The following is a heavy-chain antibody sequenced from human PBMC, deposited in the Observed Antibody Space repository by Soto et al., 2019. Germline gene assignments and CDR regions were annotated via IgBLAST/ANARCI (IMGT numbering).Heavy chain of an antibody. D-gene: IGHD1-1*01. V-gene: IGHV1-3*01. CDR3: ARSPTRMAAETQPDP. CDR2: INGGAGDT. J-gene: IGHJ5*02. Sequence: QVQLVQSGAEVRKPGASVKISCKASGYTFTSYAIYWLRQAPGQRLAWMGWINGGAGDTRYSVKFQGRVTFTRDTAATTAFMDLSSLSSADTAIYYCARSPTRMAAETQPDPWGQGTLVTVSS. CDR1: GYTFTSYA.